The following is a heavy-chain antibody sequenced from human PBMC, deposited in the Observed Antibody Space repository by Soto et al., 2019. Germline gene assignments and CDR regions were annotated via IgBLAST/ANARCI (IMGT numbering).Heavy chain of an antibody. CDR2: INHSGST. CDR1: GGSFSGYY. V-gene: IGHV4-34*09. Sequence: SETLSLTCAVYGGSFSGYYWSWIRQPPGKGLEWIGEINHSGSTNYNPSLKSRVTISVDTSKNQFSLKLSSVTAADTAVYYCAREVGYSSSPSGGMDVWGQGTTVTVSS. CDR3: AREVGYSSSPSGGMDV. D-gene: IGHD6-13*01. J-gene: IGHJ6*02.